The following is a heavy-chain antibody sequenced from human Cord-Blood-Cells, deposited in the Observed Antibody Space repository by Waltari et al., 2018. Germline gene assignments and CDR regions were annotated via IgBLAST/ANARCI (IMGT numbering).Heavy chain of an antibody. CDR2: ISSSSSYI. Sequence: EVQLVESGGGLVKPGGSLRLSCAAYGFTFSSYCMNWVRQAPGTGLEWVSSISSSSSYIYYADSVKGRFTISRDNAKNSLYLQMNSLRAEDTAVYYCARVVGYCTNGVCYAFDIWGQGTMVTVSS. CDR3: ARVVGYCTNGVCYAFDI. V-gene: IGHV3-21*01. CDR1: GFTFSSYC. J-gene: IGHJ3*02. D-gene: IGHD2-8*01.